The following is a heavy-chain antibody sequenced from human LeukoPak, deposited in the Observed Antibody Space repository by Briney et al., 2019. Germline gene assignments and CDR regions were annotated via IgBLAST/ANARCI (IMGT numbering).Heavy chain of an antibody. CDR2: IYSGGST. J-gene: IGHJ4*02. Sequence: GSLRLSCAASGFTVSSNYMSWVRQAPGKGLEWVSVIYSGGSTYYADSVKGRFTISRDNSKNTLYLQMNSLKTEDTAVYYCTTSRAAAEYGFADYWGQGTLVTVSS. V-gene: IGHV3-53*01. D-gene: IGHD6-13*01. CDR3: TTSRAAAEYGFADY. CDR1: GFTVSSNY.